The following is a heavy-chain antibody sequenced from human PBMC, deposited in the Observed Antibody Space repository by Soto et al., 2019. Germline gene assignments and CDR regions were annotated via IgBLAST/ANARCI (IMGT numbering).Heavy chain of an antibody. CDR2: ISSRSKTI. CDR1: GFTFSGYS. D-gene: IGHD1-26*01. Sequence: PGGSLRLSCAASGFTFSGYSMNWVRQAPGKGLEWISYISSRSKTIFYTDSVKGRFTISRDNAKDSLYLQMNSLRDEDTAIYYCAREDIVGTRSFDYWGQGTLVTVSS. CDR3: AREDIVGTRSFDY. V-gene: IGHV3-48*02. J-gene: IGHJ4*02.